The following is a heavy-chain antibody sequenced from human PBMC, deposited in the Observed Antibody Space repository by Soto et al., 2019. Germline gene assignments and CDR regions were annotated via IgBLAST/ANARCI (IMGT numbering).Heavy chain of an antibody. J-gene: IGHJ2*01. V-gene: IGHV3-23*01. CDR1: AFTSSSYA. CDR3: AKRRSYDL. CDR2: IGGWGGSST. Sequence: GGSLTLSCAASAFTSSSYAMSWVRQAPGKGMEWVSTIGGWGGSSTYYADSVKGRFTIFRDNSKNTLFLHMFYRNGEDRDLHYCAKRRSYDL. D-gene: IGHD3-10*01.